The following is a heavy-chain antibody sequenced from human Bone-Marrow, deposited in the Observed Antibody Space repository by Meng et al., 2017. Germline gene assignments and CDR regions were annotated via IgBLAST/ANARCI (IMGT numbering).Heavy chain of an antibody. Sequence: ASVKVSCKASGYPFTSYYMHWVRQAPGQGLVWMGIIGPSGGDTSYAQKFQGRVTLTRDTSTSTVYMDLSSLISEDTAVYYCSREASGSYWFEPWGQGTLVTVSS. J-gene: IGHJ5*02. CDR1: GYPFTSYY. CDR2: IGPSGGDT. CDR3: SREASGSYWFEP. V-gene: IGHV1-46*01. D-gene: IGHD1-26*01.